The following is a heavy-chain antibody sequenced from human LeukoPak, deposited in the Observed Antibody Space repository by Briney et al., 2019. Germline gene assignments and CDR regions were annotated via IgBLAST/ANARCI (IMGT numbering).Heavy chain of an antibody. CDR1: EFTFRSDG. D-gene: IGHD6-13*01. J-gene: IGHJ4*02. CDR3: AKDRSTTWSFDY. V-gene: IGHV3-30*18. Sequence: GRSLRLSCSASEFTFRSDGMHWVRQAPGKGLEWVALISNDGSRKYYEDSVKGRFTISRDNSKNTVYLQMNNLRGEDTAVYYCAKDRSTTWSFDYWGQGTLVTVSS. CDR2: ISNDGSRK.